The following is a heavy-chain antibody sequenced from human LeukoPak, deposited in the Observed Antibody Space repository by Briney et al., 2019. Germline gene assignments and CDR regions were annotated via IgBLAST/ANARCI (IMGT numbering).Heavy chain of an antibody. CDR1: GFTFSGYA. V-gene: IGHV3-30-3*01. J-gene: IGHJ4*02. Sequence: GRSLRLSCAASGFTFSGYAMHWVRLAPGKGLEWVAVISYDGSNKYYADSVKGRFTISRDNSKNTLYLQMNSLRAEDTAVYYCARSPPNNYFDYWGEETLVTVSS. CDR2: ISYDGSNK. CDR3: ARSPPNNYFDY.